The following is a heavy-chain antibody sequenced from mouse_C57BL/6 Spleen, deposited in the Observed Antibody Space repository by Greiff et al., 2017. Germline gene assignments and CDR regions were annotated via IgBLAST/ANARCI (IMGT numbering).Heavy chain of an antibody. V-gene: IGHV5-16*01. CDR2: INYDGSST. CDR3: ARGDYGNYVGAMDY. Sequence: EVKLVESEGGLVQPGSSMKLSCTASGFTFSDYYMAWVRQVPEKGLEWVANINYDGSSTYYLDSLKSRFIISRDNAKNILYLQMSSLKSEDTATYYCARGDYGNYVGAMDYWGQGTSVTVSS. CDR1: GFTFSDYY. J-gene: IGHJ4*01. D-gene: IGHD2-1*01.